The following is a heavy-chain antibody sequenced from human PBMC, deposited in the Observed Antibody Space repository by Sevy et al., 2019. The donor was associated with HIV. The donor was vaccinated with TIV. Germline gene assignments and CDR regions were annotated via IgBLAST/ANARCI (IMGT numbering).Heavy chain of an antibody. CDR1: GFTFSSYG. V-gene: IGHV3-30*18. Sequence: GGSLRLSCAASGFTFSSYGMHWVRQAPGKGLEWVAVISYDGSNEYYRDSVKGRFTISRDNSKNTLYLQMNSLRAEDAAVYYCAKDTGYYDVWSGIEYWGQGTLVTVSS. D-gene: IGHD3-3*01. CDR2: ISYDGSNE. CDR3: AKDTGYYDVWSGIEY. J-gene: IGHJ4*02.